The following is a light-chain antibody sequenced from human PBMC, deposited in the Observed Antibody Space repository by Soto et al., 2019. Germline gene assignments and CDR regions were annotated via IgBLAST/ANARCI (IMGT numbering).Light chain of an antibody. CDR2: DVG. J-gene: IGLJ1*01. CDR1: SSDVGDFNY. CDR3: SSFSSSTTRV. V-gene: IGLV2-14*01. Sequence: QSARTQPASVSGSPGQSITISGPGTSSDVGDFNYVSWYQQHPGKAPKLMIYDVGNRPSGVSIRFSGSKSGSTASLTISGLQAEDEADYYCSSFSSSTTRVFGTGTKLTVL.